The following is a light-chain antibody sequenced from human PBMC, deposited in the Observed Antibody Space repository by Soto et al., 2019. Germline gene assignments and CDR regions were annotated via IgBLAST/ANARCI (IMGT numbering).Light chain of an antibody. Sequence: DIVMTQSPDSLAVSLGERATINCTSIQSVLYSSNNKNYLTCYQQKPGQPPKLLIYWPSTRQTGVPDRFIGSGSGTDFSLTISCLQAEDVAVYYCQHHYSTPPAFGGGTKVEIK. CDR2: WPS. CDR3: QHHYSTPPA. V-gene: IGKV4-1*01. CDR1: QSVLYSSNNKNY. J-gene: IGKJ4*02.